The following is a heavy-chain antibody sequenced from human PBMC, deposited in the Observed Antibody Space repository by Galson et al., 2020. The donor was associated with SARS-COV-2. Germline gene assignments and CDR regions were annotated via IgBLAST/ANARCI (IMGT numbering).Heavy chain of an antibody. J-gene: IGHJ6*02. CDR1: GGTFSSYA. CDR3: ARGSDGVDTAMVPGQYYGMDV. Sequence: SVKVSCKASGGTFSSYAISWVRQAPGQGLEWMGGIIPIFGTANYAQKFQGRVTITADESTSTAYMELSSLRSEDTAVYYCARGSDGVDTAMVPGQYYGMDVWGQGTTVTVSS. D-gene: IGHD5-18*01. CDR2: IIPIFGTA. V-gene: IGHV1-69*13.